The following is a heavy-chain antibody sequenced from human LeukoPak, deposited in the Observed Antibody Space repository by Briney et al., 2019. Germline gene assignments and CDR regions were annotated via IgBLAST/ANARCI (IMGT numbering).Heavy chain of an antibody. CDR2: ISAYNGNT. D-gene: IGHD4-17*01. CDR1: GYTFTSYG. CDR3: ARERLYGDAPGY. Sequence: ASLKVSCKASGYTFTSYGISWVRQAPGQGLEWMGWISAYNGNTNYAQKLQGRVTMTTDTSTSTAYMELRSLRSDDTAVYYCARERLYGDAPGYWGQGTLVTVSS. V-gene: IGHV1-18*01. J-gene: IGHJ4*02.